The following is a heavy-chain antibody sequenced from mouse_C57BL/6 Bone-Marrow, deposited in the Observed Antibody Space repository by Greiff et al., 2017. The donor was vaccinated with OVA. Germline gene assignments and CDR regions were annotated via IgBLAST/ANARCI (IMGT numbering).Heavy chain of an antibody. Sequence: QVQLQQSGPELVKPGASVKISCKASGYTFTDYYINWVKQRPGQGLEWIGWIFPGSGSTYYNEKFKGKATLTVDKSSSTAYMLLSSLTSEDSAVYFCARRGIYSNYGYCFAYWGQGTLVTVSA. V-gene: IGHV1-75*01. D-gene: IGHD2-5*01. CDR1: GYTFTDYY. CDR3: ARRGIYSNYGYCFAY. CDR2: IFPGSGST. J-gene: IGHJ3*01.